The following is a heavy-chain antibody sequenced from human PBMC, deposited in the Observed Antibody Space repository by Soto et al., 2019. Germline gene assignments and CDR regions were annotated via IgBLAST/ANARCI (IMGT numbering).Heavy chain of an antibody. CDR1: GYSFTNYG. CDR2: ISAYNGNT. J-gene: IGHJ6*03. V-gene: IGHV1-18*01. D-gene: IGHD6-19*01. Sequence: QDQLVQSGVEVKKPGASVKVSCKASGYSFTNYGITWVRQAPGQGFEWMGWISAYNGNTNYAQKFQGRVTMPTDASTSIAYFELRSLRTADTAVYFCARDRGVAPRVAGNTHYYYSMDVWGKGTTVTVSS. CDR3: ARDRGVAPRVAGNTHYYYSMDV.